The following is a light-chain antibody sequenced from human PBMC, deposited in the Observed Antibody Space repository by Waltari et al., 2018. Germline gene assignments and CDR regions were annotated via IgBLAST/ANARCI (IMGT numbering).Light chain of an antibody. V-gene: IGKV3-20*01. CDR2: AVS. CDR3: HQYGSFPAT. Sequence: EIVLTQSPGTLSLSPGERVTLSCRASQSFTSSFLVWYQQKPGPAPRLLISAVSTRSTGIPDRFSGSGSATDFTLTIRRLEPEDFAVYYCHQYGSFPATFGGGTKVEIK. J-gene: IGKJ4*01. CDR1: QSFTSSF.